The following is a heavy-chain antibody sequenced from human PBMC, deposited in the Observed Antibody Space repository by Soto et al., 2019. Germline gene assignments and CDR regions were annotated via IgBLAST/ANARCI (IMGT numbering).Heavy chain of an antibody. D-gene: IGHD6-6*01. V-gene: IGHV4-59*01. CDR3: ARVGGLAARTFDY. CDR2: IYYSGST. Sequence: SPPLSLTCTVSGGSIIDFYWSWIRQPPGKGLEGIGYIYYSGSTNYNPSLKSRVTISVDTSKNQFSLNLRSMSPADTAVYYCARVGGLAARTFDYWGPGTLV. J-gene: IGHJ4*02. CDR1: GGSIIDFY.